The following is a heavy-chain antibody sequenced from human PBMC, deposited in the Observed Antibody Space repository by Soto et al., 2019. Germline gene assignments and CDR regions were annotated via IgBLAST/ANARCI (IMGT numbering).Heavy chain of an antibody. CDR1: GFTFRNQD. D-gene: IGHD3-22*01. CDR2: ISGRGGVT. Sequence: EVQLLESGGGLVQPGGSLRLTCVGSGFTFRNQDMRWVRQAPGKGLEWVSGISGRGGVTYYADSVKGRFTISRDNSKNTLYLQMNILRDNDTAVYYCAKDRQFRSYYESAGHYNDWGQGTLVTVSS. CDR3: AKDRQFRSYYESAGHYND. V-gene: IGHV3-23*01. J-gene: IGHJ4*02.